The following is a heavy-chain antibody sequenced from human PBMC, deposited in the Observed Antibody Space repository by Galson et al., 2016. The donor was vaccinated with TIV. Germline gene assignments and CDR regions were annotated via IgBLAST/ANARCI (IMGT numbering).Heavy chain of an antibody. CDR2: IIPIFGTT. D-gene: IGHD3-10*01. CDR1: GGKFSSYA. J-gene: IGHJ5*02. Sequence: ASGGKFSSYAISWVRQAPGQGLEWMGRIIPIFGTTKYAQKFQGRVTITADESTDTAYVELNSLTSEDTAVYYCARATNYYDNWFDPGGQGTLVTVSS. CDR3: ARATNYYDNWFDP. V-gene: IGHV1-69*15.